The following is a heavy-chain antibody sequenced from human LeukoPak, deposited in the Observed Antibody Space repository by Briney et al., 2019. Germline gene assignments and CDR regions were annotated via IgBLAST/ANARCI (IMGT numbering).Heavy chain of an antibody. D-gene: IGHD2-15*01. CDR2: ISSSSSYI. J-gene: IGHJ4*02. CDR3: ARRYCSGGSCYTDY. CDR1: GFTFSSYS. Sequence: GGSLRLSCAASGFTFSSYSMNWVRQAPGKGLEWVSSISSSSSYIYYADSVKGRFTISRDNAKNSLYLQMNSLRAEDTAVYYCARRYCSGGSCYTDYWGQGTLVTVSS. V-gene: IGHV3-21*01.